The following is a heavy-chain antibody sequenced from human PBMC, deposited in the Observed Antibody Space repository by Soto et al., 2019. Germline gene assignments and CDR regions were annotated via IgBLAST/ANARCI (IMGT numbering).Heavy chain of an antibody. CDR1: GFTFSSYW. D-gene: IGHD6-13*01. V-gene: IGHV3-74*01. CDR2: INSDGSST. Sequence: PGGSLRLSCAASGFTFSSYWMHWVRQAPGKGLVWVSRINSDGSSTSYADSVKGRFTISRDNAKNTLYLQMNSLRAEDTAVYYCARDRQLVLTFYGMDVWGQGTTVTVSS. J-gene: IGHJ6*02. CDR3: ARDRQLVLTFYGMDV.